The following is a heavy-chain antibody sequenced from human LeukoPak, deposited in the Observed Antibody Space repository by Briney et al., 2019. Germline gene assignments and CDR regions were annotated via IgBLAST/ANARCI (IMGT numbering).Heavy chain of an antibody. CDR2: IKQDGSEK. V-gene: IGHV3-7*01. Sequence: PGGSLRLSCAASGFTFSSYWMSWVRQAPGKGLEWVANIKQDGSEKYYVDSVKGRFTISRDNAKNSLYLQMNSLRAEDTAVYYCAGYFLSIAAAGKIFDYWGQGTLVTVSS. J-gene: IGHJ4*02. CDR1: GFTFSSYW. D-gene: IGHD6-13*01. CDR3: AGYFLSIAAAGKIFDY.